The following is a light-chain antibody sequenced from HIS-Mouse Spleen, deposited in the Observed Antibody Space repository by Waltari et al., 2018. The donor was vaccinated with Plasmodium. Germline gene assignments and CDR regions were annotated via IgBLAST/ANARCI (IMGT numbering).Light chain of an antibody. Sequence: SYELTQPSSVSVSPGQTARITCSGDVLAKKYARWFQQKPGQAPVLVIYKDSERPSGIPERFSGSISGTTVTLTISGAQVEDEAYYYCSSAADNNRVFGGGTKLTVL. CDR1: VLAKKY. V-gene: IGLV3-27*01. J-gene: IGLJ3*02. CDR3: SSAADNNRV. CDR2: KDS.